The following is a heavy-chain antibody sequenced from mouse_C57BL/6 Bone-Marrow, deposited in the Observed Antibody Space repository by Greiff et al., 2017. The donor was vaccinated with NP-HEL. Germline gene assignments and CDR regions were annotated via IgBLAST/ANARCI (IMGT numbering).Heavy chain of an antibody. D-gene: IGHD2-2*01. Sequence: EVQLQQSGAELVRPGASVKLSCTASGFNIKDDYMHWVKPRPEQGLEWIGWIDPENGDTEYASNFQGKATIPADTSSNTAYLQLSSLTSEDTAVYYCTTGGLRRDYWGQGTTLTVSS. V-gene: IGHV14-4*01. CDR2: IDPENGDT. J-gene: IGHJ2*01. CDR1: GFNIKDDY. CDR3: TTGGLRRDY.